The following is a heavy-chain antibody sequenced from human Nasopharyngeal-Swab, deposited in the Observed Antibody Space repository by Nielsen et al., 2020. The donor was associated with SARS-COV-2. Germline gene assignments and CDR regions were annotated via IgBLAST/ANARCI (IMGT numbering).Heavy chain of an antibody. V-gene: IGHV1-69*13. Sequence: SVKVSCKASGGTFSSYAISWVRQAPGQGLEWMGGIIPIFGTANYAQKFQGRVTITADESTSTAYIELSSLRSEDTAVYYCASGGLVRNYYYYYYMDVWGKGTTVTVSS. CDR2: IIPIFGTA. D-gene: IGHD6-6*01. CDR1: GGTFSSYA. J-gene: IGHJ6*03. CDR3: ASGGLVRNYYYYYYMDV.